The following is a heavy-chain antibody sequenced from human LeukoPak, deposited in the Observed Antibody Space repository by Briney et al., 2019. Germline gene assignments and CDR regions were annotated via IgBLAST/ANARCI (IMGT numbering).Heavy chain of an antibody. V-gene: IGHV4-34*01. CDR1: GGSFSGYY. J-gene: IGHJ5*02. CDR3: AREDSGNAFDP. CDR2: INHSGGT. D-gene: IGHD4-23*01. Sequence: SETLSLTCAVYGGSFSGYYWSWIRQPPGKGLEWIGEINHSGGTNYNPSLKSRVTISVDTSKNQFSLKLSSVTAADTAVYYCAREDSGNAFDPWGQGTLVTVSS.